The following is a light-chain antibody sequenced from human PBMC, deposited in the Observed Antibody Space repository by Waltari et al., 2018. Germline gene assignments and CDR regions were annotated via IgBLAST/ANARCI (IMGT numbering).Light chain of an antibody. V-gene: IGKV3-20*01. J-gene: IGKJ1*01. CDR2: AAS. CDR3: EPYLRLPVT. Sequence: EIVLTQSPGPLPLSPGERATLSCSASQSISRTLVWYQKKPGQAPRLLFYAASTRATGIPDRFSGSGSGTDFSLTICRVEPEDFAVYYCEPYLRLPVTFGQGTKVEIK. CDR1: QSISRT.